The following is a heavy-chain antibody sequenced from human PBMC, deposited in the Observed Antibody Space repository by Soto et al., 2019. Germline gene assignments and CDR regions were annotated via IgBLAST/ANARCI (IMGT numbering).Heavy chain of an antibody. CDR2: INGGTGHT. V-gene: IGHV1-3*01. Sequence: ASVKVSCKASGYTFSTHAMHWVRQAPGQILEWMGWINGGTGHTKQSHRFQDRISITRDTSASTAYMELSSLRSEDTAVYYCARGKGMEENYYYYGLDIWGQGTTVTVSS. CDR1: GYTFSTHA. CDR3: ARGKGMEENYYYYGLDI. J-gene: IGHJ6*02. D-gene: IGHD1-1*01.